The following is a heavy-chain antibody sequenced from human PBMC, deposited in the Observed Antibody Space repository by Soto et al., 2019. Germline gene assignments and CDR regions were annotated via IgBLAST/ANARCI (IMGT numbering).Heavy chain of an antibody. V-gene: IGHV3-23*01. CDR2: VSGNGAFT. D-gene: IGHD2-2*01. CDR1: GFTFGNYA. CDR3: AKVPASLKTFDY. Sequence: EVQLLDSGGGLAQPGGSLRLSCAASGFTFGNYAMNWVRQAPGKGLEWVSTVSGNGAFTYYADSVKGRFTISRDNSRSTLYLQMNNLRAEDTAIYFCAKVPASLKTFDYWGQGTLVTVSS. J-gene: IGHJ4*02.